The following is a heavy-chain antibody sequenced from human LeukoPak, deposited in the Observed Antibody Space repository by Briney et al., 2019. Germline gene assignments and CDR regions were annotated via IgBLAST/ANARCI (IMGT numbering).Heavy chain of an antibody. J-gene: IGHJ4*02. CDR2: ITSGIGRT. D-gene: IGHD5-12*01. CDR3: ANGYSGELDY. CDR1: GFTFSNYA. V-gene: IGHV3-23*01. Sequence: SGGFLRLSCAASGFTFSNYAMSWVRQAPGKGLEWVSSITSGIGRTYYADSVKGRFTISRDDSKKTLYLQMSSLRAEDTAVYYCANGYSGELDYWGLGTLVTVSS.